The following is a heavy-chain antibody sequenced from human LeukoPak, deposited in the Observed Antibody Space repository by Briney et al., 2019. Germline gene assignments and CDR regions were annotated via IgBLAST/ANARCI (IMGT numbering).Heavy chain of an antibody. V-gene: IGHV3-30*04. CDR3: AKGAEWLLSSLDY. CDR1: GFTFSSYA. D-gene: IGHD3-3*01. Sequence: GGSLRLSCAASGFTFSSYAMHWVRQAPGKGLEWVAVILYDGSNKYYADSVKGRFTISRDNSKNTLYLQMNSLRAEDTAVYYCAKGAEWLLSSLDYWGQGTLVTVSS. CDR2: ILYDGSNK. J-gene: IGHJ4*02.